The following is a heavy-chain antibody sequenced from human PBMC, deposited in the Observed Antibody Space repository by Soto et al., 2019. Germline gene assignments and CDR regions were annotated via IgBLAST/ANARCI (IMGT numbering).Heavy chain of an antibody. CDR2: IYYSGST. J-gene: IGHJ6*02. CDR1: GGSISSGGYY. D-gene: IGHD3-22*01. Sequence: SETLSLTCTVSGGSISSGGYYWSWIRQHPGKSLEWIGYIYYSGSTYYNPSLKSRVTISVDTSKNQFSLKLSSVTAADTAVYYCARGPRKNYYDSSPTYYYYGMDVWGEGTTVTVSS. CDR3: ARGPRKNYYDSSPTYYYYGMDV. V-gene: IGHV4-31*03.